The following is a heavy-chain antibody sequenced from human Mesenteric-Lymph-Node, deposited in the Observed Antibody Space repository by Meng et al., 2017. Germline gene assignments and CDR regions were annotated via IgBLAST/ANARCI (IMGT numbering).Heavy chain of an antibody. CDR2: IWSDGSNR. V-gene: IGHV3-33*01. Sequence: QGQRVESGGGVGQPGRSRRLSGAASGFTFRSYGMHWVRQAPGKGLEWVAVIWSDGSNRYYADSVKGRFAISRDISKNTLILQMNSLRAEDTAVYYCARGYYGGNSDFDYWGQGTLVTVSS. J-gene: IGHJ4*02. CDR3: ARGYYGGNSDFDY. CDR1: GFTFRSYG. D-gene: IGHD4-23*01.